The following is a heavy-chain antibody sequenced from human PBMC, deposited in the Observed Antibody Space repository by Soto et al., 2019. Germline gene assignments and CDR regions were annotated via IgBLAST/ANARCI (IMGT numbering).Heavy chain of an antibody. J-gene: IGHJ4*02. V-gene: IGHV1-18*01. CDR2: ISGYNGNT. CDR3: GRDRGSGWFVY. Sequence: ASVKVSCKASGYTFTSYGISWVRQAPGQGLEWMGWISGYNGNTNYVQNLQGRVTMTTDTSTSTAYMELRSLRSDDTAVYYCGRDRGSGWFVYWGQGTLVTVSS. CDR1: GYTFTSYG. D-gene: IGHD6-19*01.